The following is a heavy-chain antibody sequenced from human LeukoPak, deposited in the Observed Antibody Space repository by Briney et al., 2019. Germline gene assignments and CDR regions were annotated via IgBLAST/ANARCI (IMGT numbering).Heavy chain of an antibody. CDR3: ATKGMVAYCGGDCYSSFDY. D-gene: IGHD2-21*02. CDR2: FDPEDGET. V-gene: IGHV1-24*01. Sequence: ASVKVSCKVSGYTLTELSMHWVRQAPGKGLEWMGGFDPEDGETIYAQKFQGRVTMTEDTSTDTAYMELSSLRSEDTAVYYCATKGMVAYCGGDCYSSFDYWGQGTLVTVSS. J-gene: IGHJ4*02. CDR1: GYTLTELS.